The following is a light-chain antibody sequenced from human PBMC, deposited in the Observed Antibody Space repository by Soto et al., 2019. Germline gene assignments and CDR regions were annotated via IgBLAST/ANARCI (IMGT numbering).Light chain of an antibody. CDR2: GAS. CDR1: QSVSSN. CDR3: QQYSSYWT. Sequence: EIVITHSPATLSLSPLYIFTLSCRASQSVSSNLAWYQQKPGQPPRLLIYGASTRATGIPARFSGSGSGTEFTLTISSLQPDDFATYYCQQYSSYWTFGQGTKVDIK. J-gene: IGKJ1*01. V-gene: IGKV3-15*01.